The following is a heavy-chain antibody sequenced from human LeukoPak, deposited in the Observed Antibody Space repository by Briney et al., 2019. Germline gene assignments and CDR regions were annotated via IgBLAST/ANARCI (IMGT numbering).Heavy chain of an antibody. CDR1: GYTFTSYY. J-gene: IGHJ6*03. Sequence: ASVKVSCKASGYTFTSYYMHWVRQAPGQGLEWMGWINPNSGGTNYAQKFQGRVTMTRDTSISTAYMELSRLRSDDTAVYYCAILRSYGPYYYYYMDVWGKGTTVTVSS. V-gene: IGHV1-2*02. CDR2: INPNSGGT. D-gene: IGHD5-18*01. CDR3: AILRSYGPYYYYYMDV.